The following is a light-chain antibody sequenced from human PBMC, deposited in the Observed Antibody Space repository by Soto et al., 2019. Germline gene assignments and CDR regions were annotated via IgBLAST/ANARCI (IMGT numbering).Light chain of an antibody. Sequence: DIVLTQSPGTLSLSPGERATLSCRASQTVDTRNLAWYQQKPGQAPRLLIFAASFRATGTPDRFSGSGSGTDFTLTISRLEPEDAAVYYCQQYGTSPWTFGQGTKVDIK. CDR1: QTVDTRN. J-gene: IGKJ1*01. V-gene: IGKV3-20*01. CDR2: AAS. CDR3: QQYGTSPWT.